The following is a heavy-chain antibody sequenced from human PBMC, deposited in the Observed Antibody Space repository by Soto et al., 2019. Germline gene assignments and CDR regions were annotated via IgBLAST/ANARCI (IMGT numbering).Heavy chain of an antibody. V-gene: IGHV4-30-4*08. Sequence: QVQLQESGPGLVKPSQTLSLTCTVSDGSINSGGYYWSWIRQPPGKGLEWIGYIYYSGSTYYNPSLKSRVTISVDTSKNQFSLKLSSVTAADTAVYYCARIVDTAMVFDYWGQGTLVTVSS. J-gene: IGHJ4*02. CDR2: IYYSGST. CDR1: DGSINSGGYY. D-gene: IGHD5-18*01. CDR3: ARIVDTAMVFDY.